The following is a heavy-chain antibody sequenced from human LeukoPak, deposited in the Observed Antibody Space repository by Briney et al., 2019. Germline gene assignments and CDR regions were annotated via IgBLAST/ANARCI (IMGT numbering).Heavy chain of an antibody. CDR3: ARRGGTVVGDTGYHYWYFDN. CDR2: ISDNGST. V-gene: IGHV4-59*08. Sequence: SETLSLTCTVSGGSISSYYWSWVRQFPGKGLEWIWYISDNGSTNYTTSLESRATISADTSTHKFFLILSSVTAEHTAVYYCARRGGTVVGDTGYHYWYFDNWGQGTLVTVSS. J-gene: IGHJ4*02. CDR1: GGSISSYY. D-gene: IGHD5-12*01.